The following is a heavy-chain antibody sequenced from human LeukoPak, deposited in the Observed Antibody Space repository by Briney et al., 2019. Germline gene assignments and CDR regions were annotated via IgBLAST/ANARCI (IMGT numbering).Heavy chain of an antibody. D-gene: IGHD3-22*01. J-gene: IGHJ4*02. CDR1: GFTFSDYY. CDR2: ISSSGSTI. Sequence: GGSLRLSCAASGFTFSDYYMSWIRQAPGKGLEWVSYISSSGSTIYYADSVKGRFTISRDNAKNSLYLQMNSLRAEDTAVYYCARDLRDYDSSGYYPEAVDYWGQGTLVTVSS. V-gene: IGHV3-11*01. CDR3: ARDLRDYDSSGYYPEAVDY.